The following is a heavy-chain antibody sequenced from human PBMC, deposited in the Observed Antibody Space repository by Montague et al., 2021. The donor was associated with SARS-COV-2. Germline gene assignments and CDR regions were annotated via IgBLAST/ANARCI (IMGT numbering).Heavy chain of an antibody. CDR1: GDSVSSNTAT. CDR2: TYYRSKWYH. Sequence: CAISGDSVSSNTATWNWIRQSPSSGLGWLGRTYYRSKWYHDYAISLKSRITINPDTSKNQFSLQLSSVAPEDTAVFYCARTTTRMLYPENAFDIWGQGTMVTVSS. V-gene: IGHV6-1*01. CDR3: ARTTTRMLYPENAFDI. D-gene: IGHD2-15*01. J-gene: IGHJ3*02.